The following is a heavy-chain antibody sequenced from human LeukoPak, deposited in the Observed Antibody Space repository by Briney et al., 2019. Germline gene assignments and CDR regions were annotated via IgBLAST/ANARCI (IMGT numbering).Heavy chain of an antibody. CDR2: INAGNGNT. CDR3: ARGGAGSYYSAVDY. D-gene: IGHD3-10*01. J-gene: IGHJ4*02. V-gene: IGHV1-3*01. Sequence: SVTVSCKACVWIFTRYAMHWLGQAPGQGREGMGWINAGNGNTKYSQKFQGSVTITRDTSASTAYKELSSLRSEDTAVYYCARGGAGSYYSAVDYWGQGTLVTVSS. CDR1: VWIFTRYA.